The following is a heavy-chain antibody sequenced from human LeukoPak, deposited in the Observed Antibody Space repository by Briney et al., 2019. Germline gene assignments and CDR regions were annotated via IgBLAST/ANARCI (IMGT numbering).Heavy chain of an antibody. V-gene: IGHV1-69*13. Sequence: SVKVSCKASGGTFSSYAISWVRQAPGQGLEWMGGIIPIFGTANYAQKFQGRVTITADESTSTAYMELSSLRSEDTAVYYCAARPVLVRWYQGFDYWGQGTLVTVSS. CDR3: AARPVLVRWYQGFDY. CDR2: IIPIFGTA. D-gene: IGHD6-13*01. J-gene: IGHJ4*02. CDR1: GGTFSSYA.